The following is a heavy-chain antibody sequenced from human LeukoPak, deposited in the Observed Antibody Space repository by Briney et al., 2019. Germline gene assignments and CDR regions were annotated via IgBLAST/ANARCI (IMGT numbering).Heavy chain of an antibody. V-gene: IGHV4-59*01. CDR1: GGSFSSYY. D-gene: IGHD3-10*01. CDR2: IDHSGGT. J-gene: IGHJ4*02. Sequence: SETLSLTCTVSGGSFSSYYWTWIRQPPGKGLEWIGYIDHSGGTNYNPSLKSRVSISSDTSKNQFSLELSSVTAADTAVYYCVRGLGSISRSYWGQGTLVTVSS. CDR3: VRGLGSISRSY.